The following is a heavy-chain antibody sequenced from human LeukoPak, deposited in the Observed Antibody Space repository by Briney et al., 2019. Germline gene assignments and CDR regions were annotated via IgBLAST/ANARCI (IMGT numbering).Heavy chain of an antibody. CDR1: GFTFSSYA. CDR3: AKVRVRVPINPGDLDY. CDR2: ISGSGGST. V-gene: IGHV3-23*01. Sequence: GGSLTLSCAASGFTFSSYAMSWVRQAPGKGLEWVSAISGSGGSTYYADSVKGRFTISRDNSKNTLYLQMNSLRAEDTAVYYCAKVRVRVPINPGDLDYWGQGTLVTVSS. J-gene: IGHJ4*02. D-gene: IGHD3-10*02.